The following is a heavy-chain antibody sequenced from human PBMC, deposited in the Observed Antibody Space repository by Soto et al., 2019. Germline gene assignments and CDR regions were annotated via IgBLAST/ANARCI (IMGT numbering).Heavy chain of an antibody. CDR2: IYHSGST. D-gene: IGHD3-16*01. J-gene: IGHJ4*01. Sequence: AETLSLTCAVSGYSITNGYYSGWIRPPPGMGLEWIGSIYHSGSTSYNPSLRSRVTISVVTSKNQFSLKLRSVTAADTAMYYCAKVGGGGLVTEAMWRSEYWYQGTTVTVSP. CDR1: GYSITNGYY. V-gene: IGHV4-38-2*01. CDR3: AKVGGGGLVTEAMWRSEY.